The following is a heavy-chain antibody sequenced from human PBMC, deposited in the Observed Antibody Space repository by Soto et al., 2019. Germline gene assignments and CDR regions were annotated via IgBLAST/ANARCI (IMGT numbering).Heavy chain of an antibody. V-gene: IGHV3-21*01. Sequence: EVQLVASGGGLVKPGGSLRLSCADSGFTFGSHSMFWVRQAPGKGLEWVSSISSDSTYIFYADSVKGRFAISRDNAKNSLYPQMDSLSAEQTAVCYCARGCLVLVGAATRPLDYWGQGTLVTVAS. D-gene: IGHD2-15*01. J-gene: IGHJ4*02. CDR1: GFTFGSHS. CDR2: ISSDSTYI. CDR3: ARGCLVLVGAATRPLDY.